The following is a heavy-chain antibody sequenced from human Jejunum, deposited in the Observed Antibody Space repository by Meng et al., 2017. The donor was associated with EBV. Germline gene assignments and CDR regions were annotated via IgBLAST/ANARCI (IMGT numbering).Heavy chain of an antibody. CDR1: GSPFSSEA. CDR2: NCVSGGST. CDR3: AKSRTGHYGNCGS. V-gene: IGHV3-23*04. J-gene: IGHJ4*02. D-gene: IGHD3-10*01. Sequence: ELVEAGGDFVQPGGSLRLSCATSGSPFSSEAMSWVRQAPGKGREWVSGNCVSGGSTHYADSVKGRFTISRDNSKSTLHLQMNSLRAEDTAIYYCAKSRTGHYGNCGSWGQGTLVTVSS.